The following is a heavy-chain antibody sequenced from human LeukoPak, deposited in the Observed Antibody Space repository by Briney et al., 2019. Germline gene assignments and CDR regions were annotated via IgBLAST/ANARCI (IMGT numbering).Heavy chain of an antibody. CDR2: ISYDGSNK. Sequence: GGSLRLSCAASGFTFSNYWMHWVRQAPGKGLEWVAVISYDGSNKYYADSVKGRFTISRDNSKNTLYLQMNSLRAEDTAVYYCARWFTGSGSPDYWGQGTLVTVSS. V-gene: IGHV3-30*03. CDR1: GFTFSNYW. D-gene: IGHD3-10*01. J-gene: IGHJ4*02. CDR3: ARWFTGSGSPDY.